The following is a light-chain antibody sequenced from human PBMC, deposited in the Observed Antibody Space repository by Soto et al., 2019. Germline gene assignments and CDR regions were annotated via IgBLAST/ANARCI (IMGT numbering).Light chain of an antibody. V-gene: IGLV2-8*01. CDR2: EVT. CDR3: CSYAGNNHLV. Sequence: QSALTQPPSASGSPGQSVTISCTGTSSDVGGFNYVSWYQQHPGKAPTLMIYEVTKRPSGVPDRFSGSKSGNTASLTVSGLQAEDEADYYCCSYAGNNHLVFGGGTKVTVL. CDR1: SSDVGGFNY. J-gene: IGLJ3*02.